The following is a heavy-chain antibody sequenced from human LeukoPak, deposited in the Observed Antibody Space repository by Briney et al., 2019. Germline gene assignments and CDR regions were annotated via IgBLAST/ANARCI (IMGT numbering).Heavy chain of an antibody. CDR2: ISPNSGGT. Sequence: ASVKVSCKASGFTFSGYYMHWVRQAPGQGLEWMAWISPNSGGTNYVQKFQGRVTVTRDTSISTDYMEINGLTSDDTALYYCAREPSGSGDYDYWGQGTLVTVSS. J-gene: IGHJ4*02. D-gene: IGHD3-10*01. CDR1: GFTFSGYY. CDR3: AREPSGSGDYDY. V-gene: IGHV1-2*02.